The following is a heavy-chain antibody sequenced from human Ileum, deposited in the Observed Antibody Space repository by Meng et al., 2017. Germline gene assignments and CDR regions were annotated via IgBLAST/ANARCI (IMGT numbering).Heavy chain of an antibody. CDR2: IYYVGSS. CDR3: AREFYVDTAMVIDS. D-gene: IGHD5-18*01. CDR1: NGSLTNVNNY. V-gene: IGHV4-30-4*01. J-gene: IGHJ4*02. Sequence: QVQLQESGPGLVKPSQTLSLTCSFSNGSLTNVNNYWNWIRQAPGQALEHIGYIYYVGSSYATPSLKSRVTMSIDTSTNQFSLRLDSVTAADTAVYYCAREFYVDTAMVIDSWGPGALVTVSS.